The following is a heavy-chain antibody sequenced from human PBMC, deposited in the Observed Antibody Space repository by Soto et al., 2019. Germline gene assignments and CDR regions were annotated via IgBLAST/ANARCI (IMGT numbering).Heavy chain of an antibody. D-gene: IGHD5-12*01. CDR2: MSDSGGST. CDR1: GFTFSSYA. CDR3: AKDFYSGYDWGYFDY. V-gene: IGHV3-23*01. J-gene: IGHJ4*02. Sequence: PGGSLSLSCAASGFTFSSYAMSWVRQAPGKGLEWVSVMSDSGGSTYYADSVKGRFTISRDNSKNTLYLQMNSLRAEDTAVYYCAKDFYSGYDWGYFDYWGQGTLVTVSS.